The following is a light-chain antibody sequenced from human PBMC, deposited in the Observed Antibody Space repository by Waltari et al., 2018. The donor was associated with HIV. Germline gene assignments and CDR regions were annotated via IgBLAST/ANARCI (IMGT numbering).Light chain of an antibody. Sequence: DIQMTQSPSTLTASVGDRVTITCRASESISNSLAWYQQKPGKAPKLLIYKASSLESGVPSRFSGSASGTEFSLTISSLQPDDFATYYCQQYHTNPYTFGQGTKMEI. J-gene: IGKJ2*01. CDR2: KAS. CDR3: QQYHTNPYT. V-gene: IGKV1-5*03. CDR1: ESISNS.